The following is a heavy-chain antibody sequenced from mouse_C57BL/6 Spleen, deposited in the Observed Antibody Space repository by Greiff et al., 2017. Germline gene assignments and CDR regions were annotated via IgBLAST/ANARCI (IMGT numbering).Heavy chain of an antibody. J-gene: IGHJ4*01. CDR2: INPNNGGT. D-gene: IGHD3-2*02. V-gene: IGHV1-26*01. Sequence: VQLQQSGPELVKPGASVKISCKASGYTFTDYYMNWVKQSHGKSLEWIGDINPNNGGTSYNQKFKGKATLTLDKSSSTAYMELRSLTSEDSAVYYCARSEAQAMDYWGQGTSVTVSS. CDR1: GYTFTDYY. CDR3: ARSEAQAMDY.